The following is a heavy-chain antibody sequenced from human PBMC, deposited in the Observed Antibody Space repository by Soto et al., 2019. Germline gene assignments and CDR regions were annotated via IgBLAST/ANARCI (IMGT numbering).Heavy chain of an antibody. Sequence: SETLSLTCAVYGGSFSGYYWSWIRQPPGKGLEWIGEINHSGSTNYNPSLKSRVTISVDTSKNQFSLKLSSVTAADTAVYYCAREKAAAGYFQHWGQGTLVTVSS. CDR1: GGSFSGYY. D-gene: IGHD6-13*01. V-gene: IGHV4-34*01. J-gene: IGHJ1*01. CDR2: INHSGST. CDR3: AREKAAAGYFQH.